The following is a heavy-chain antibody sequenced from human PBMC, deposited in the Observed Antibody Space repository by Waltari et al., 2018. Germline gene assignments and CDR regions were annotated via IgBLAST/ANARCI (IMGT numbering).Heavy chain of an antibody. V-gene: IGHV1-46*01. J-gene: IGHJ4*02. D-gene: IGHD6-13*01. Sequence: QVQLVQSGAEVKKPGASVKVSCKASGYTFTSYYMHWVRQAPGQGLEWMGIINPRGGSTSYAQKFQGRVTMTRDTSTSTVYMELSSLRSEDTAVYYWATGIADLFDYWGQGTLVTVSS. CDR2: INPRGGST. CDR3: ATGIADLFDY. CDR1: GYTFTSYY.